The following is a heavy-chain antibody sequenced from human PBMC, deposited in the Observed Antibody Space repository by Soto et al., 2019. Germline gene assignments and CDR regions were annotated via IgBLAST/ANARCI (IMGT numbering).Heavy chain of an antibody. V-gene: IGHV4-34*01. CDR1: SGSFSGYY. J-gene: IGHJ6*02. CDR3: ARRRANSNNHDMDV. Sequence: PSETLSLTCAVYSGSFSGYYWSWIRQPPGKGLEWIGENNHSGSTNYNPSLKSRVTISVDTSKNQFSLTLNSVTAADTAVHYCARRRANSNNHDMDVWGQGTTVTVSS. CDR2: NNHSGST. D-gene: IGHD2-21*01.